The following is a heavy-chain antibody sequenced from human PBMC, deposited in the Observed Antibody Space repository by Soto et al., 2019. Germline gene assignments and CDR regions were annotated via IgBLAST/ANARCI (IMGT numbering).Heavy chain of an antibody. V-gene: IGHV1-3*01. CDR2: INAGNGNT. Sequence: QVQLVQSGAEVKKPGASVKVSCKASGYTFTSYAMHWVRQAPGQRLEWMGWINAGNGNTKYSQKFQGRGTITRDTSASTAYMELSSLRSEDTAVYYCARDEEYDSSGYYYPYYFDYWGQGTLVTVSS. CDR1: GYTFTSYA. CDR3: ARDEEYDSSGYYYPYYFDY. D-gene: IGHD3-22*01. J-gene: IGHJ4*02.